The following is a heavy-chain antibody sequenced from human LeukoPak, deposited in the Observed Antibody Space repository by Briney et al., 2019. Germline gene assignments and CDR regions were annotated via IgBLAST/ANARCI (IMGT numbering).Heavy chain of an antibody. CDR2: ISSNGYST. Sequence: GGSLRLSCAASGFTFSSYAMHWVRQAPGKGLEYVSAISSNGYSTYYANSVKGRFTISRDNSKNTLYPQMGSLRAEDMAVYYCARVREGLWYYFDYWGQGTLVTVSS. CDR1: GFTFSSYA. CDR3: ARVREGLWYYFDY. J-gene: IGHJ4*02. D-gene: IGHD1-20*01. V-gene: IGHV3-64*01.